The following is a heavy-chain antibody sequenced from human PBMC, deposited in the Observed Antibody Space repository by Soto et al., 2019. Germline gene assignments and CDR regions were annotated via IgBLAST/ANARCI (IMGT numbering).Heavy chain of an antibody. J-gene: IGHJ6*02. CDR1: GGSFSGYF. CDR2: INHSGST. D-gene: IGHD3-3*01. V-gene: IGHV4-34*01. Sequence: SETLSLTCAVYGGSFSGYFWSWIRQPPGKGLEWIGEINHSGSTNYNPSLKSRVTISVDTSKNQFSLKLSSVTAADTAVYYCARRRITIFGVVIIEGMDVWGQGTTVTVSS. CDR3: ARRRITIFGVVIIEGMDV.